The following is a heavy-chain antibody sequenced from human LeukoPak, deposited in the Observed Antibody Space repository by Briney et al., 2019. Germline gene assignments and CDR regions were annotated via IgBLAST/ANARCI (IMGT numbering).Heavy chain of an antibody. CDR3: AREHVGGSGSYSYNWFDP. CDR1: GGSFSGYY. V-gene: IGHV4-34*01. CDR2: INHSGST. Sequence: SETLSLTCAVYGGSFSGYYWSWIRQPPGKGLEWIGEINHSGSTNYNPSLKSRVTISVDTSKNQFSLKLSSVTAADTAVYYCAREHVGGSGSYSYNWFDPWGQGTQVIVSP. D-gene: IGHD3-10*01. J-gene: IGHJ5*02.